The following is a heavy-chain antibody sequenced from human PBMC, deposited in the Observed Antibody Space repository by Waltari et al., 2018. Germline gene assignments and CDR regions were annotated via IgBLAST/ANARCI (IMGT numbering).Heavy chain of an antibody. Sequence: QVQLVQSGAEVKKPGASVKVSCKVSGYTLTELSMHWVRQAPGKGLEWMGGFDPEDGETIYAQKFQGRVTMTEDTSTDTAYMELSSLRSEDTAVYYCATVRSPYDYVWGSYRAGSYTNFDYWGQGTLVTVSS. V-gene: IGHV1-24*01. CDR1: GYTLTELS. J-gene: IGHJ4*02. CDR3: ATVRSPYDYVWGSYRAGSYTNFDY. D-gene: IGHD3-16*02. CDR2: FDPEDGET.